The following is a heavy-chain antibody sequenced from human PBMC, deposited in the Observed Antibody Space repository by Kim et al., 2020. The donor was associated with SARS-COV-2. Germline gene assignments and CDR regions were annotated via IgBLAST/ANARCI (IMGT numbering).Heavy chain of an antibody. CDR1: GYSFTSYW. Sequence: GESLKISCKGSGYSFTSYWIGWVRQMPGKGLEWMGIIYPGDSDTRYSPSFQGQVTISADKSISTAYLQWSSLKASDTAMYYCARSSYDYVWGSYRYYFDYWGQGTLVTVSS. CDR3: ARSSYDYVWGSYRYYFDY. D-gene: IGHD3-16*02. V-gene: IGHV5-51*01. CDR2: IYPGDSDT. J-gene: IGHJ4*02.